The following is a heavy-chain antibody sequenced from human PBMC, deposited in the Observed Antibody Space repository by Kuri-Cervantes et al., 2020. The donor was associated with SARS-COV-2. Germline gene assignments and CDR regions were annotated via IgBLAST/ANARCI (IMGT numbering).Heavy chain of an antibody. CDR3: ARYSREWLQINPDAFDI. D-gene: IGHD3-3*01. Sequence: SVKVSCKASGGTFSSYAISWVRQAPGQGLEWMGGIIPIFGTANYAQKFQGRVTITADESTSTAYMELSSLRSEDTAVYYCARYSREWLQINPDAFDIWGQGTMVTVSS. V-gene: IGHV1-69*13. CDR2: IIPIFGTA. J-gene: IGHJ3*02. CDR1: GGTFSSYA.